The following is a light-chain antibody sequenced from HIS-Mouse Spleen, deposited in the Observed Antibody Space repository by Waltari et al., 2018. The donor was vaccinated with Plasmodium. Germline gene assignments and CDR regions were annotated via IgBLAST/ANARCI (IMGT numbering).Light chain of an antibody. CDR1: QSGSSNY. J-gene: IGKJ2*01. Sequence: EIVLTQSPGTLSLSPGERATLSCRASQSGSSNYLAWYQPKPGQAPRLLIYGASSRATGIPDRFSGSGSGTDFTLTISRLEPEDFAVYYCQQYGSSPPYTFGQGTKLEIK. CDR3: QQYGSSPPYT. V-gene: IGKV3-20*01. CDR2: GAS.